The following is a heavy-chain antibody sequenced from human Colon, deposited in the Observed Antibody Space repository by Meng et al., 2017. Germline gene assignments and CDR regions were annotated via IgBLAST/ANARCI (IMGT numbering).Heavy chain of an antibody. CDR2: VYHRGDT. J-gene: IGHJ4*02. V-gene: IGHV4-4*02. Sequence: QVQPQESGPGLVKPSGPLSLTCTVSGDSISSDIWWSWVRQPPGKGLEWIGEVYHRGDTNYNPSLKSRVDISVDKSKNQFYLSLFSVTAADTAVYYCGRDQGRELINHWGQGTLVTVSS. CDR1: GDSISSDIW. D-gene: IGHD1-7*01. CDR3: GRDQGRELINH.